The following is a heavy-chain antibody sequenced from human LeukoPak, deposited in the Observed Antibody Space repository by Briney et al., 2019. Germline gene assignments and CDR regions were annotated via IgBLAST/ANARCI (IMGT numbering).Heavy chain of an antibody. D-gene: IGHD4-17*01. CDR1: GFTFSSHA. Sequence: PGGSLRLSCAASGFTFSSHAMCWVRQAPGRGLEWVSSIDISGDNAHYADSVKGRFTISGDNSKNTLYLQMDSLRAEDSAVYYCANEIRPNDYWGQGTLVTVSS. V-gene: IGHV3-23*01. CDR3: ANEIRPNDY. CDR2: IDISGDNA. J-gene: IGHJ4*02.